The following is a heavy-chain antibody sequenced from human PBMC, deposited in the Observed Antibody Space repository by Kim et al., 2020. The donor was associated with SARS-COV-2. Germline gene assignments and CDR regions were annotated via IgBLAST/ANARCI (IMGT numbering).Heavy chain of an antibody. J-gene: IGHJ4*02. CDR2: ISSSGSTI. CDR1: GFTFSSYE. D-gene: IGHD3-10*01. V-gene: IGHV3-48*03. Sequence: GGSLRLSCAASGFTFSSYEMNWVRQAPGKGLEWVSYISSSGSTIYYADSVKGRFTISRDNAKNSLYLQMNSLRAEDTAVYYCARDYIGRFGEGYFDYWGQGTLVTVSS. CDR3: ARDYIGRFGEGYFDY.